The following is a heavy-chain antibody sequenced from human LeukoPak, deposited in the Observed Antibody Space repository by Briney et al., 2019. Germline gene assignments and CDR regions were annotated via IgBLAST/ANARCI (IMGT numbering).Heavy chain of an antibody. V-gene: IGHV3-23*01. D-gene: IGHD2-15*01. CDR1: GFTFDDYG. Sequence: RPGGSLRLSCAASGFTFDDYGMSWVRQAPGKGLEWVSAISGSGGSTYYADSVKGRFTISRDNSKNTLYLQMNSLRAEDTAVYYCAREGYCSGGSCYSGWFDPWGQGTLVTVSS. CDR2: ISGSGGST. J-gene: IGHJ5*02. CDR3: AREGYCSGGSCYSGWFDP.